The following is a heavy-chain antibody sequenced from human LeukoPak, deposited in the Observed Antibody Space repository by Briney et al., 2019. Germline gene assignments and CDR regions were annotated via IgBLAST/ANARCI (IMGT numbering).Heavy chain of an antibody. V-gene: IGHV3-21*05. CDR2: IGSSSSDI. Sequence: GGSLRLSCAASGFTFSSYWMSWVRQAPGKGLEWISYIGSSSSDIYNADSVKGRFTSSRDNAKNSLYLQMNSLRVEDTAVYYCAREKDDYVWGSDRIFDSWGRGIMVSVSS. CDR3: AREKDDYVWGSDRIFDS. CDR1: GFTFSSYW. J-gene: IGHJ4*02. D-gene: IGHD3-16*02.